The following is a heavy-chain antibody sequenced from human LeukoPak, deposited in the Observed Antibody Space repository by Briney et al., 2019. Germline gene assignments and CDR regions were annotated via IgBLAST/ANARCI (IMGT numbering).Heavy chain of an antibody. Sequence: ASVKVSCKASGYTFTSYYMHWVRQAPGQGLEWMGIINPSGGSTSYAQKFQGRVTMTRDTSTSTVYMELSSLRSEDTAVYYCARDSRPVVTQPEYFQHWGQGTLVTVSS. CDR1: GYTFTSYY. D-gene: IGHD4-23*01. V-gene: IGHV1-46*01. J-gene: IGHJ1*01. CDR3: ARDSRPVVTQPEYFQH. CDR2: INPSGGST.